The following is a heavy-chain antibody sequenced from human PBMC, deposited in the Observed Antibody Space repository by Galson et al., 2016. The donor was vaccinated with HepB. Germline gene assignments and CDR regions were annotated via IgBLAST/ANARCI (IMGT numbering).Heavy chain of an antibody. CDR1: GFSLTTSGVG. CDR3: AHNVMVQGVIRWFDP. D-gene: IGHD3-10*01. Sequence: PALVKPTQTLTLTCTFSGFSLTTSGVGVGWIRQPPGKALEWLALIYWNDDKRYNTSLKNRLTVTKDTSKNQVVLIMTNMDAVDTATYYCAHNVMVQGVIRWFDPWGQGTLVTVSS. CDR2: IYWNDDK. J-gene: IGHJ5*02. V-gene: IGHV2-5*01.